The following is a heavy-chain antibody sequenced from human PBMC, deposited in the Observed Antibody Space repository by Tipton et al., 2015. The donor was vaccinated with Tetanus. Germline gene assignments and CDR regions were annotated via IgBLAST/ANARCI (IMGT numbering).Heavy chain of an antibody. J-gene: IGHJ5*02. Sequence: LRLSCTVSGGSISSGTYYWGWIRQPPGRGLEWIGSIYYYNGNTYYSPSLESRPTISLDTSKNQFSLRLSSVTASDTAVYYCALTTDNWFDPWGRGTLVTVSS. D-gene: IGHD1-1*01. V-gene: IGHV4-39*01. CDR2: IYYYNGNT. CDR1: GGSISSGTYY. CDR3: ALTTDNWFDP.